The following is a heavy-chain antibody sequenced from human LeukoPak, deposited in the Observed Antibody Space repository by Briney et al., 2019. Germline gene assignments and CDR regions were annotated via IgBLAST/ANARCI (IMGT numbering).Heavy chain of an antibody. Sequence: GGSLRLSCAASGFIFSNYGMSWVRQAPGKGLEWVAVIWYDGSNKYYADSVKGRFTISRDNSKNTLYLQMNSLRAEDTAVYYCARDKWRSLNYYDSSGYYYVGMDYWGQGTLVTVSS. V-gene: IGHV3-33*08. CDR2: IWYDGSNK. CDR3: ARDKWRSLNYYDSSGYYYVGMDY. J-gene: IGHJ4*02. CDR1: GFIFSNYG. D-gene: IGHD3-22*01.